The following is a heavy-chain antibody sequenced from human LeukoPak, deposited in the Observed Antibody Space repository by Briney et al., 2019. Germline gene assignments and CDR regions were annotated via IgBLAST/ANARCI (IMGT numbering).Heavy chain of an antibody. CDR3: ARAPPSGWYFRLGWFDP. Sequence: PSETLSLTCTVAGGSIRSSSYYWGWIRQPPGKGLEWIGSIYYSGSTYYNPSLKSRVTISVDTSKNQFSLKLSSVTAADTAVYYCARAPPSGWYFRLGWFDPWGQGTLVTVSS. J-gene: IGHJ5*02. V-gene: IGHV4-39*07. CDR2: IYYSGST. CDR1: GGSIRSSSYY. D-gene: IGHD6-19*01.